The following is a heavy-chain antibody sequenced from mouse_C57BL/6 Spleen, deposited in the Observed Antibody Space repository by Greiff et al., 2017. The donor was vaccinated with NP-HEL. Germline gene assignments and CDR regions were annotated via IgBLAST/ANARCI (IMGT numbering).Heavy chain of an antibody. Sequence: VQLQQSGAELVKPGASVKISCKASGYAFSSYWMNWVKQRPGKGLEWIGQIYPGDGDTNYNGKFKGKATLTADKSSSTAYMQRSSLTSEDSSVYFCARHYYCSSYCDYWGQGTTLTVSS. CDR1: GYAFSSYW. CDR3: ARHYYCSSYCDY. CDR2: IYPGDGDT. D-gene: IGHD1-1*01. J-gene: IGHJ2*01. V-gene: IGHV1-80*01.